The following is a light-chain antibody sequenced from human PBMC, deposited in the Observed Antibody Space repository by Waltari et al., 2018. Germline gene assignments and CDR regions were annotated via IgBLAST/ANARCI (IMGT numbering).Light chain of an antibody. J-gene: IGKJ1*01. CDR3: QHYVRLPVT. V-gene: IGKV3-20*01. CDR2: AAS. CDR1: QSVRGT. Sequence: EIVLTQSPGTLSLSPGERATLSCRASQSVRGTLAWYQQKPGQPPRLLIYAASIRATGIPDRVSGSGSGTDFTLTISRLEPEDFAVYYCQHYVRLPVTFGQGTKVEIK.